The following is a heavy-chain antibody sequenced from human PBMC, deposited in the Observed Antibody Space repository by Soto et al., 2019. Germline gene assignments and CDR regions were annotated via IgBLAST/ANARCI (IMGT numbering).Heavy chain of an antibody. CDR3: AGSAHTYKYFFDY. CDR1: GYTFTSYD. V-gene: IGHV1-8*01. J-gene: IGHJ4*02. CDR2: MNPNSGNT. Sequence: ASVKVSCKASGYTFTSYDINWVRQATGQGLEWMGWMNPNSGNTGYAQKFQGRVTMTRNTSKNQFSLKLSSVTAADTAVYYCAGSAHTYKYFFDYWGQGTLVTVSS. D-gene: IGHD1-20*01.